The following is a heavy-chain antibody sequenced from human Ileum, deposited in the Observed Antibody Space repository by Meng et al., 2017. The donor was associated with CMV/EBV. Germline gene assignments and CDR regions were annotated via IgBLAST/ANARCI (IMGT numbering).Heavy chain of an antibody. V-gene: IGHV3-9*01. CDR2: ISWNSGSI. D-gene: IGHD1-7*01. CDR3: ARAGGLSGTDLDY. J-gene: IGHJ4*02. CDR1: GFTFDDYA. Sequence: SLKISCAASGFTFDDYAMHWVRQAPGKGLEWVSGISWNSGSIGYADSVKGRFTISRDNAKNSLYLQMNSLRAEDTAVYFCARAGGLSGTDLDYWGQGTLVTVSS.